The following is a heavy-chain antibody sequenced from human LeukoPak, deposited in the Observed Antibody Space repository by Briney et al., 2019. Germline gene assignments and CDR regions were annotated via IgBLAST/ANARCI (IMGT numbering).Heavy chain of an antibody. CDR2: IYTSGST. CDR1: GGSIGSYY. Sequence: KPSETLSLTCTVSGGSIGSYYWSWIRQPAGKGLEWIGRIYTSGSTSYNPSLKSRVTMSVDTYKNQFSLKLSSVTAADTAVYYCARGPNRITMMIGDAFDIWGQGTMVTISS. CDR3: ARGPNRITMMIGDAFDI. J-gene: IGHJ3*02. V-gene: IGHV4-4*07. D-gene: IGHD3-22*01.